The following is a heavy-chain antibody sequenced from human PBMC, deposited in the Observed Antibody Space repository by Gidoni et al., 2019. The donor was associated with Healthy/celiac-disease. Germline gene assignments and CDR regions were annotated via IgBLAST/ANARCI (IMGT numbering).Heavy chain of an antibody. D-gene: IGHD2-8*02. J-gene: IGHJ4*02. CDR1: GFTFSRYA. CDR2: ISGSGGST. CDR3: AKYGTGGSYFDY. Sequence: EVQLLESGGGLVQPGGSLRLSCTASGFTFSRYAMSWVCQTPGKGLEWVAAISGSGGSTDDADTVKGRFTICRDNSKNTLYLQMNRLRAEDTAVYYCAKYGTGGSYFDYWGQGTLVTVSS. V-gene: IGHV3-23*01.